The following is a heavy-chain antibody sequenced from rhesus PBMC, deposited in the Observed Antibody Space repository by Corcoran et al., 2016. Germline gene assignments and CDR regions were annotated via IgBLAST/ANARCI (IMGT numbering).Heavy chain of an antibody. V-gene: IGHV4-147*01. CDR2: IYGVTGST. J-gene: IGHJ4*01. CDR3: ARHPND. Sequence: QVQLQESGPGLVKPSETLSLTCAVSGGSISRHYWSWIRPAPGKGLEWVGFIYGVTGSTTYHPSLKGRVTISTDTSKSQFSVRLSSVTAADTAVYYCARHPNDWGQGILVIVSS. CDR1: GGSISRHY.